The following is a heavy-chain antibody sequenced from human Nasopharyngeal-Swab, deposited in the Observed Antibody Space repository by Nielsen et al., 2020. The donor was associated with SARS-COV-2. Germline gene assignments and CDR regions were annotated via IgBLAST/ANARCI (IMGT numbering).Heavy chain of an antibody. V-gene: IGHV3-23*01. CDR3: AKVVSELRYYFDY. Sequence: GESLKISCAASGFTFSSYAMSWVRQAPGKGPEWVSAISGSGGSTYYADSVKGRFTISRDNSKNTLYLQMNSLRAEDTAVYYCAKVVSELRYYFDYWGQGTLVTVSS. CDR2: ISGSGGST. D-gene: IGHD1-7*01. CDR1: GFTFSSYA. J-gene: IGHJ4*02.